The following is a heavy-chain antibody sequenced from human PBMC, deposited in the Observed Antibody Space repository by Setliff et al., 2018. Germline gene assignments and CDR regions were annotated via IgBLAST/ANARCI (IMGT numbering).Heavy chain of an antibody. CDR3: ARGRGPDIVVTIPGDY. Sequence: ASVKVSCMTSGYNFITLGINWVRQAPGQGLEWVGWISPYSGKTDYAQKFQGRVIMTIDSSTTTAYMELKNLRSDDTAVYFCARGRGPDIVVTIPGDYWGQGTQVTV. J-gene: IGHJ4*02. CDR2: ISPYSGKT. V-gene: IGHV1-18*01. CDR1: GYNFITLG. D-gene: IGHD2-15*01.